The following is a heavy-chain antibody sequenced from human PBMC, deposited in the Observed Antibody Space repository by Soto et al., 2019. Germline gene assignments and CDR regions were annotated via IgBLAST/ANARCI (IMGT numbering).Heavy chain of an antibody. CDR1: GFTFTSSA. V-gene: IGHV1-58*01. CDR3: AADSEDIVVVPAAMRGKYYYYGMDV. Sequence: SVKVSCKASGFTFTSSAVQWVRQARGQRLEWIGWIVVGSGNTNYAQKFQERVTITRDMSTSTAYMELSSLRSEDTAVYYCAADSEDIVVVPAAMRGKYYYYGMDVWGQGTTVTVSS. D-gene: IGHD2-2*01. CDR2: IVVGSGNT. J-gene: IGHJ6*02.